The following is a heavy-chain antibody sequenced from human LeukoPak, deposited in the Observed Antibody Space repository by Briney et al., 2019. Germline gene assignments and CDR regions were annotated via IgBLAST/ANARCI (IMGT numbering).Heavy chain of an antibody. CDR1: GYTFTSYD. D-gene: IGHD2-2*01. J-gene: IGHJ4*02. Sequence: ASVKVSCKASGYTFTSYDMNWVRQATGQGLEWMGWMNPNSGNTGYAQKFQGRVTITRNTSISTAYMELSSLRSEDTAVYYCARAQAPCSSTSCYDFDYWGQGTLVTVSS. CDR3: ARAQAPCSSTSCYDFDY. V-gene: IGHV1-8*03. CDR2: MNPNSGNT.